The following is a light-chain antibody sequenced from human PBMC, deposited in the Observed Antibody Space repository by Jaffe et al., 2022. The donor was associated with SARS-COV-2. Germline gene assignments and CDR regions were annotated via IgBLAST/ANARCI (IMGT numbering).Light chain of an antibody. CDR1: QSVSSSY. J-gene: IGKJ4*01. V-gene: IGKV3-20*01. Sequence: EIVLTQSPGTLSLSPGERATLSCRASQSVSSSYLAWYQQKTAQAPRLLIYGASSRATGIPDRFSGSGSGTDFTLTISRLEPEDFAVYYCQQYGSSPPVTFGGGTTVEIK. CDR2: GAS. CDR3: QQYGSSPPVT.